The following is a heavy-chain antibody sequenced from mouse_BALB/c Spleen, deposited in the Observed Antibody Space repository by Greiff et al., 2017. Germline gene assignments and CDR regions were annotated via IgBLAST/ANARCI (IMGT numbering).Heavy chain of an antibody. CDR3: ARAPLYDYLYYFDY. D-gene: IGHD2-4*01. CDR1: GFSLTSYG. J-gene: IGHJ2*01. V-gene: IGHV2-9*02. CDR2: IWAGGST. Sequence: VQRVESGPGLVAPSQSLSITCTVSGFSLTSYGVHWVRQPPGKGLEWLGVIWAGGSTNYNSALMSRLSISKDNSKSQVFLKMNSLQTDDTAMYYCARAPLYDYLYYFDYWGQGTTLTVSS.